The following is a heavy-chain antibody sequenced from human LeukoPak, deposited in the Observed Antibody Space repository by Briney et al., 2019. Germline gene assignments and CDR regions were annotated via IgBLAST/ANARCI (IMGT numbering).Heavy chain of an antibody. CDR2: MNPNSGDT. Sequence: ASVKVSCKASRYTFTSYDVNWVRQATGQGLEWMGWMNPNSGDTGSVEKFQGRVTMTRNTSISTAYMELSSLRSDDTAVYFCARGARLPYSSVSDYWGQGTLVSVSS. D-gene: IGHD3-22*01. V-gene: IGHV1-8*01. J-gene: IGHJ4*02. CDR3: ARGARLPYSSVSDY. CDR1: RYTFTSYD.